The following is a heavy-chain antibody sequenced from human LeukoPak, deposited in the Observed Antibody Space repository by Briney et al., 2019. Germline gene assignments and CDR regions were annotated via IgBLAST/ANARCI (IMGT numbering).Heavy chain of an antibody. J-gene: IGHJ6*03. CDR2: IWYDGSNK. Sequence: GGSLRLSCAASGFTFSDLGMHWVRQAPGKGLEWVAVIWYDGSNKYYADSVKGRFTISRDNSKNTLYLQMNSLRAEDTAVYYCAKVRGALRDGYKYYYYYYMDVWGKGTTVTVSS. D-gene: IGHD5-24*01. CDR3: AKVRGALRDGYKYYYYYYMDV. CDR1: GFTFSDLG. V-gene: IGHV3-33*06.